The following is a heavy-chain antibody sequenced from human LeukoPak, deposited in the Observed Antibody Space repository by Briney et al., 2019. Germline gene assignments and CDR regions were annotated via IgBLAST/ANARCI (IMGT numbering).Heavy chain of an antibody. Sequence: ASVKVSCKASGYTFTSYSINWVRRAPGQGLEWMGWISPSNGDTSYAQELQDRVTMTTDKSTTTVHMELRSLGSDDTAIYYCARDSGWELRHFFFDDWGQGTLVTVSS. D-gene: IGHD1-26*01. V-gene: IGHV1-18*01. J-gene: IGHJ4*02. CDR3: ARDSGWELRHFFFDD. CDR2: ISPSNGDT. CDR1: GYTFTSYS.